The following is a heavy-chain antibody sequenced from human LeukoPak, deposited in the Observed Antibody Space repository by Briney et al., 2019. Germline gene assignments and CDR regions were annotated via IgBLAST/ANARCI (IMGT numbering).Heavy chain of an antibody. J-gene: IGHJ4*02. CDR2: ISTYNGNT. CDR1: GYTFTSYG. D-gene: IGHD6-19*01. V-gene: IGHV1-18*01. CDR3: ARSSLAVAGSVFDY. Sequence: GASVKVSCKASGYTFTSYGISWVRQAPGQGLEWMGWISTYNGNTHYAQKLQGRVTMTTDTSTSTAYMELRSLRSDDTAVYYCARSSLAVAGSVFDYWGQGTLSPSPQ.